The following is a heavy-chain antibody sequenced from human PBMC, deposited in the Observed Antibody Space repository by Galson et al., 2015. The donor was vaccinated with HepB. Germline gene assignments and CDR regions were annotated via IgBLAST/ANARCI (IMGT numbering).Heavy chain of an antibody. CDR1: GFSFTRYA. V-gene: IGHV3-23*01. CDR2: ITSSGGNR. D-gene: IGHD2-15*01. J-gene: IGHJ4*02. Sequence: SLRLSCAASGFSFTRYAMTWVRQAPGTGLEWVSSITSSGGNRYYTDSVKGRFTVPRDNSKNTLLLQLNSLRAEDTAMYFCAKDGIMVANNPYHFHYWGQGTLVTVSS. CDR3: AKDGIMVANNPYHFHY.